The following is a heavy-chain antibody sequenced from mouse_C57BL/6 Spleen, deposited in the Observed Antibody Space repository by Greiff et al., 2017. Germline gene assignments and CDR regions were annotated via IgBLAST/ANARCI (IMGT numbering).Heavy chain of an antibody. CDR1: GFNIKDDY. D-gene: IGHD1-1*01. Sequence: EVQLVESGAELVRPGASVKLSCTASGFNIKDDYMHWVKQRPEQGLEWIGWIDPENGDTEYASKFQGKATITADTSSNTAYLQLSSLTSEDTAVYYCTTGGSSPYWYFDVWGTGTTVTVSS. J-gene: IGHJ1*03. CDR2: IDPENGDT. CDR3: TTGGSSPYWYFDV. V-gene: IGHV14-4*01.